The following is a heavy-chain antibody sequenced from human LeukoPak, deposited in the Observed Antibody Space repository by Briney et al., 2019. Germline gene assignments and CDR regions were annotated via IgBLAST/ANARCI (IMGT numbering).Heavy chain of an antibody. Sequence: PAETLSLTCTVSVGSISIYYWRWIRQPPGKGLECIVYIYYSGSTNYNTSRQSRVTIPVATSKTHFTLKLRAVTAAATVVFYCASSRWGSYHFDSWGHGTLVTVSS. J-gene: IGHJ4*03. CDR1: VGSISIYY. CDR2: IYYSGST. CDR3: ASSRWGSYHFDS. V-gene: IGHV4-59*08. D-gene: IGHD3-16*01.